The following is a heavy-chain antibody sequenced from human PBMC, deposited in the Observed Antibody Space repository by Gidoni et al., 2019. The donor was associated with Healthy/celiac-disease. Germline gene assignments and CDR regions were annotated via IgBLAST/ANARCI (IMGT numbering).Heavy chain of an antibody. J-gene: IGHJ6*02. CDR1: GGTFSSHA. CDR2: IIHICGTA. D-gene: IGHD3-3*01. Sequence: QVQLVQSGAEVKKPGSSVKVSCKASGGTFSSHAISWVRQAPGKGLEWMGGIIHICGTANYAQKFQGRVTITADESTSTAYMELSSLRSEDTAVYYCARDHRDDFWSGGGMDVWGQGTTVTVSS. V-gene: IGHV1-69*01. CDR3: ARDHRDDFWSGGGMDV.